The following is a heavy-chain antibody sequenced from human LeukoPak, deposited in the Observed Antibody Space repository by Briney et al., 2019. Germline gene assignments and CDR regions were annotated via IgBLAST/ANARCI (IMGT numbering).Heavy chain of an antibody. CDR1: GGSISSSSYY. D-gene: IGHD2-15*01. Sequence: SETLSLTCTVSGGSISSSSYYWGWIRQPPGKGLEWIGSIYYSGSTYYNPSLKSRVTISVDTSKNQFSLKLSSVTAADTAVYYCARVMVAATRWGYYYYMDVWGKGTTVTISS. J-gene: IGHJ6*03. V-gene: IGHV4-39*07. CDR2: IYYSGST. CDR3: ARVMVAATRWGYYYYMDV.